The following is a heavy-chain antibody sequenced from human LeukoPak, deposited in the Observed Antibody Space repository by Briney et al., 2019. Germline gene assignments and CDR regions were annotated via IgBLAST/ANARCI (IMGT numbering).Heavy chain of an antibody. CDR2: IIPIFGTA. CDR3: ARVGRGSGWYDVDY. CDR1: GGTFSSYA. V-gene: IGHV1-69*13. J-gene: IGHJ4*02. Sequence: SVKVSCKASGGTFSSYAISWVRQAPGQGREWMGGIIPIFGTANYAQKVQGRVTLTADESTSTAYMELSSLRSEDTAVYYCARVGRGSGWYDVDYWGQGTLVTVSS. D-gene: IGHD6-19*01.